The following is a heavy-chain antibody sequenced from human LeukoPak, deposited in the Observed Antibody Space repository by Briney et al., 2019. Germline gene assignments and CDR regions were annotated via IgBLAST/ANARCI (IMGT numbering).Heavy chain of an antibody. V-gene: IGHV4-4*07. D-gene: IGHD2-15*01. CDR2: IYTSGST. J-gene: IGHJ5*02. Sequence: PSETLSLTCTVSGPSISSFYWSWIRQPPGKGLEWIGRIYTSGSTNYNPSLKSRVTMSVDTSKNHFSLKLRSVTAADTAVYYCARDCGGSCYSGGVWFDPWGQGTLVIVSS. CDR3: ARDCGGSCYSGGVWFDP. CDR1: GPSISSFY.